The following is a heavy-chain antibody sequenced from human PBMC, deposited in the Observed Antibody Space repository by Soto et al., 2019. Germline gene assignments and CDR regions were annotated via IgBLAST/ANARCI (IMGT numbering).Heavy chain of an antibody. V-gene: IGHV1-69*13. J-gene: IGHJ4*02. D-gene: IGHD4-17*01. CDR2: TIPIFGTA. CDR3: ARDRYGDYAPGRPFDY. Sequence: SVKVSCKASGGTFSSYAISWVRQAPGQGLEWMGGTIPIFGTANYAQKFQGRVTITADESTSAAYMELSSLRSEDTAVYYCARDRYGDYAPGRPFDYWGQGTLVTVSS. CDR1: GGTFSSYA.